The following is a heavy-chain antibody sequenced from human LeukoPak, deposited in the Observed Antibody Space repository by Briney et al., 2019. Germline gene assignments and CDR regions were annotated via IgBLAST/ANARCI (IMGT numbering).Heavy chain of an antibody. V-gene: IGHV4-59*08. CDR2: IYYSGST. J-gene: IGHJ4*02. Sequence: PSETLSLTCTVSGGSISSYYWSWIRQPPGKGLEWIGYIYYSGSTNYNPSLKSRVTISVDTSKNQFSLKLSSVTAADTAVYYCARIGSFVGDPADYWGQGTLVTVSS. CDR3: ARIGSFVGDPADY. D-gene: IGHD2-21*01. CDR1: GGSISSYY.